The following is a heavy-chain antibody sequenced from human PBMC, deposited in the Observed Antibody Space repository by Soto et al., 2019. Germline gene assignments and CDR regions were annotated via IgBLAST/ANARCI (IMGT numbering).Heavy chain of an antibody. CDR1: GYTFTSYT. V-gene: IGHV1-18*01. CDR2: IGPSSGNT. J-gene: IGHJ4*02. CDR3: ERDTGNFFDY. Sequence: QVQLLQSGGQVKKPGASVKVSCKASGYTFTSYTISWVRQAPGQGLEWVGWIGPSSGNTDSARNLQGRVTMTTDTTTSTAYMELRSLRSDDTAVYYCERDTGNFFDYWGQGTLVTVSS.